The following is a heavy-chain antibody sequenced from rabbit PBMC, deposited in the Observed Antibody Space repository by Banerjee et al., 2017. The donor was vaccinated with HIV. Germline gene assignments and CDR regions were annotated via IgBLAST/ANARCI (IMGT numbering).Heavy chain of an antibody. CDR3: ARGAAYGGAGYGL. CDR1: AFDLSTYG. D-gene: IGHD6-1*01. J-gene: IGHJ6*01. CDR2: IDPVFGTT. Sequence: QTQLVESGGGLVQPGGSLKLSCKASAFDLSTYGMSWVRQAPGKGLEWIGYIDPVFGTTYYASWVNGRFTISSHNAQNTLYLQLTSLTAADTATYFCARGAAYGGAGYGLWGPGTLVTVS. V-gene: IGHV1S47*01.